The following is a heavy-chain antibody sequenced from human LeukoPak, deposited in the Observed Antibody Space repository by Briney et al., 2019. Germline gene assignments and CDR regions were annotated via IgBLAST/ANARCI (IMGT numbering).Heavy chain of an antibody. V-gene: IGHV4-59*01. J-gene: IGHJ5*02. Sequence: SETLSLTCTVSGGSISGYYWSWIRQPPGKGLEWIGYIYYSGSTNYNPSLKSRVTISVDTSKNQFSLKLSSVTAADTAVYYCARVREGFDPWGQGTLVTVSS. CDR2: IYYSGST. CDR3: ARVREGFDP. D-gene: IGHD3-3*01. CDR1: GGSISGYY.